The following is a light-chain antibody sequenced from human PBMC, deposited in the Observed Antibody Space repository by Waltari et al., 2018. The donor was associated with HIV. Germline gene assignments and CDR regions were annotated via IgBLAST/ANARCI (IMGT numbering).Light chain of an antibody. CDR2: NVS. J-gene: IGLJ2*01. CDR1: SSDVGGYNY. CDR3: SSYTSSNTVI. V-gene: IGLV2-14*01. Sequence: QSALTQSASVSGSPGQSITISCTGTSSDVGGYNYVSWYQQHPGKAPKLVIYNVSNRPSGVSKRFSGSKSGNTASLTISGLQAEDEAEYYCSSYTSSNTVIFGGGTRVTVL.